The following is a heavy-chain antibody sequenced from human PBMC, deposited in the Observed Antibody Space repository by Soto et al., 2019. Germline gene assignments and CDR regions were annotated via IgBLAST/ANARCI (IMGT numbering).Heavy chain of an antibody. J-gene: IGHJ4*02. CDR2: IYYSGST. D-gene: IGHD5-12*01. CDR3: ARDRDGYNPFDY. CDR1: GGSISSGDYY. V-gene: IGHV4-30-4*01. Sequence: SETLSLTCTVSGGSISSGDYYWSWIRQPPGKGLEWIGYIYYSGSTYYNPSLKSRVTILVDTSKNQFSLKLSSVTAADTAVYYCARDRDGYNPFDYWGQGTLVTVSS.